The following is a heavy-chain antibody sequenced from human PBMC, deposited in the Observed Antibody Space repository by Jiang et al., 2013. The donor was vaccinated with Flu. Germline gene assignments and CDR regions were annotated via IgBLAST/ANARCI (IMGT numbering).Heavy chain of an antibody. J-gene: IGHJ5*02. V-gene: IGHV1-2*02. Sequence: KVSCKSSGYTFSDYYIHWVRQAPGQGLEWMGWIKANNGGTDYAQKFQGRVTMTRDTSITTAYMELSSLRSDDTAVYFCARVEYSGRWRAFDPWGQGTLVTVSS. CDR2: IKANNGGT. CDR1: GYTFSDYY. D-gene: IGHD5-12*01. CDR3: ARVEYSGRWRAFDP.